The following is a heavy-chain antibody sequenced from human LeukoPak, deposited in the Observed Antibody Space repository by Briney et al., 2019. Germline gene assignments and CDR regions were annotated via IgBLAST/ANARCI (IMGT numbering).Heavy chain of an antibody. J-gene: IGHJ4*02. D-gene: IGHD3-10*01. Sequence: GASVKVSCKASGGTFSSYAISWVRQAPGQGLEWMGRIIPIFGTANYAQKFQGRVTITTDESTSTANMELSSWRSEDTAVDYCARDRRYYYGSGRYRYYFDYWGQGTLVTVSS. CDR3: ARDRRYYYGSGRYRYYFDY. CDR1: GGTFSSYA. CDR2: IIPIFGTA. V-gene: IGHV1-69*05.